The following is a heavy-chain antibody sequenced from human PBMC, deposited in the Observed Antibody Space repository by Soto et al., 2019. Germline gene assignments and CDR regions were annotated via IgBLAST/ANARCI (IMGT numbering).Heavy chain of an antibody. J-gene: IGHJ4*02. Sequence: QVQLQESGPGLVKPSGTLSLTCAVSGDSVSSPYYWCWVRQPPGKALEWIGEVFHTGTTSYNPSLRSRVTISMDKSNNQFSLDLSSLTAAVTAVYYCARSAGWYAVHSWGPGTPVIVSS. CDR2: VFHTGTT. CDR1: GDSVSSPYY. D-gene: IGHD6-19*01. V-gene: IGHV4-4*02. CDR3: ARSAGWYAVHS.